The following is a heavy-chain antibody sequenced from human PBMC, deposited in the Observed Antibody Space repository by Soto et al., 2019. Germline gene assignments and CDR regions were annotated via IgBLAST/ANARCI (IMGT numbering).Heavy chain of an antibody. D-gene: IGHD7-27*01. CDR3: ARSALGSDPQLDAFDI. Sequence: ASVKVSCKASGGTFSSYAISWVRQAPGQGLEWMGGIIPIFGTANYAQKFQGRVTITADESTSTAYMELSSLRSEDTAVYYCARSALGSDPQLDAFDIWGQGTMVTVSS. CDR2: IIPIFGTA. CDR1: GGTFSSYA. J-gene: IGHJ3*02. V-gene: IGHV1-69*13.